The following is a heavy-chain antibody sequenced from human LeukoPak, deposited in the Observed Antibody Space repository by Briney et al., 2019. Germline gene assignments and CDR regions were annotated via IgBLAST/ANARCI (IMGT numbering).Heavy chain of an antibody. CDR3: ARAPWYYDSSGAID. CDR1: GFTFSSYS. Sequence: GGSLRLSCAASGFTFSSYSMNWVRQAPGKGLEWVSSISGSSSYIYYADSVKGRFTISRDNAKNSLYLQMNSLRAEDTAVYYCARAPWYYDSSGAIDWGQGTLVTVSS. J-gene: IGHJ4*02. D-gene: IGHD3-22*01. CDR2: ISGSSSYI. V-gene: IGHV3-21*01.